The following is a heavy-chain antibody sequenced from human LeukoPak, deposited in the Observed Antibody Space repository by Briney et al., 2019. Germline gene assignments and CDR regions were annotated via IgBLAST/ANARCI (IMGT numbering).Heavy chain of an antibody. D-gene: IGHD1-14*01. CDR1: GGSISSYY. V-gene: IGHV4-4*09. J-gene: IGHJ4*02. Sequence: PSETLSLTCTVSGGSISSYYWSWIRQSPGRGLEWIGYIYTGGNTNYNPSLKSRVTISVDTSKIQFSLRLRSVTAADTAVYYCATGGNFDFWGQGTLVTVSS. CDR3: ATGGNFDF. CDR2: IYTGGNT.